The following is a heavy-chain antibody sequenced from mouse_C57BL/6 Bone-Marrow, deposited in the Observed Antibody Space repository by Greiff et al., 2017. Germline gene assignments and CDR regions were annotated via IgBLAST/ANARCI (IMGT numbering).Heavy chain of an antibody. CDR1: GFTFSSYA. CDR2: ISDGGSYS. CDR3: ARGGVVATRLGRFAY. J-gene: IGHJ3*01. Sequence: DVMLVESGGGLVKPGGSLKLSCAASGFTFSSYAMSWVRQTPEKRLEWVATISDGGSYSYYPDNVKGRFTISRDNAKNNLYLEMSHLKSEDTAMYYCARGGVVATRLGRFAYWGQGTLVTVSA. D-gene: IGHD1-1*01. V-gene: IGHV5-4*03.